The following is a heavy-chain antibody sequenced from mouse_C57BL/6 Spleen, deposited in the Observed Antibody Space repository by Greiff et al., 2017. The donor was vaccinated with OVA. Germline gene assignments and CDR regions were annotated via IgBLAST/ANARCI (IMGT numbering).Heavy chain of an antibody. CDR1: GYTFTSYG. D-gene: IGHD1-1*01. CDR2: IYPRSGNT. CDR3: VLYYYGSSYDFDY. J-gene: IGHJ2*01. Sequence: VQLQESGAELARPGASVKLSCKASGYTFTSYGISWVKQRTGQGLEWIGEIYPRSGNTYYNEKFKGKATLTADKSSSTAYMERRSLTSEDSAVYFCVLYYYGSSYDFDYWGKGTTRTVSS. V-gene: IGHV1-81*01.